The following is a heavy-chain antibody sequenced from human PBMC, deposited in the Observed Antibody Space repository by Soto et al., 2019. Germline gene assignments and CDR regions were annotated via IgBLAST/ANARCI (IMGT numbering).Heavy chain of an antibody. V-gene: IGHV3-30-3*01. J-gene: IGHJ6*02. Sequence: GGSLRLSCAASGFTFSSYAMHWVRQAPGKGLEWVAVISYDGSNKYYADSVKGRFTISRDNSKNTLYLQMNSLRAEDTAVYYCARDRGFNVAVTVSRDETNYYYYGMDVWGQGTTVTVSS. CDR2: ISYDGSNK. CDR3: ARDRGFNVAVTVSRDETNYYYYGMDV. CDR1: GFTFSSYA. D-gene: IGHD3-10*01.